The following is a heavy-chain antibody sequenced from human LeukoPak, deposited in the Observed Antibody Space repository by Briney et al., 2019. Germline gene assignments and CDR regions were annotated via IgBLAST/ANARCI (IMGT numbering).Heavy chain of an antibody. Sequence: GESLKISCKGSGYSFTSYWIGWVRQMPGKGLEWMGIIYPGDSDTRYSPSFQGQVTISADKSISTAYLQWSSLKASDTAMCYCAGHSGSGSYFEAFDIWGQGTMVTVSS. D-gene: IGHD1-26*01. J-gene: IGHJ3*02. CDR2: IYPGDSDT. CDR1: GYSFTSYW. V-gene: IGHV5-51*01. CDR3: AGHSGSGSYFEAFDI.